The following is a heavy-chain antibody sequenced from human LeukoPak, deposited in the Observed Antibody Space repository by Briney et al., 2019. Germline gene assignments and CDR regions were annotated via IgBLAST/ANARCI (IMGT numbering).Heavy chain of an antibody. CDR2: ISSSGSTI. J-gene: IGHJ4*02. CDR3: AKAEATMGFDY. V-gene: IGHV3-48*03. CDR1: GFTFSSYG. D-gene: IGHD5-12*01. Sequence: GGSLRLSCAASGFTFSSYGMNWVRQAPGKGLEWVSYISSSGSTIYYADSVKGRFTISRDNAKNSLYLQMNSLGAEDTAVYYCAKAEATMGFDYWGQGTLVTVSS.